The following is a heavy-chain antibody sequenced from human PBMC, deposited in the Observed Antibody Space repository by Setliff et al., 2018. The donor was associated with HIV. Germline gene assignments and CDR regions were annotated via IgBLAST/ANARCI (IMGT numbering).Heavy chain of an antibody. J-gene: IGHJ4*02. Sequence: SETLSLTCTVSGGSISSGDYYWSWIRQPAGKGLEWTGRFYTSGSTNYNPSLKSRVTMSVDTSKNQFSPKLSSVSAADTAVYYCSRDRLTYYFDYWGQGILVTVSS. V-gene: IGHV4-61*02. D-gene: IGHD3-22*01. CDR3: SRDRLTYYFDY. CDR2: FYTSGST. CDR1: GGSISSGDYY.